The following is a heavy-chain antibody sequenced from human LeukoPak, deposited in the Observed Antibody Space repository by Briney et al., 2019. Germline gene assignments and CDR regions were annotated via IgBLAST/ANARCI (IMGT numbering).Heavy chain of an antibody. CDR3: ARRDSGSSSRAFDI. D-gene: IGHD1-26*01. J-gene: IGHJ3*02. V-gene: IGHV4-4*07. CDR2: FYTSGST. Sequence: SETLSLTCTVSGGSISSYYWSWIRQPAGKGLEWIGRFYTSGSTNHNPSLKSRVIMSVDTSKNQISLKLSSVTAADTAVYYCARRDSGSSSRAFDIWGQGTMVTVSS. CDR1: GGSISSYY.